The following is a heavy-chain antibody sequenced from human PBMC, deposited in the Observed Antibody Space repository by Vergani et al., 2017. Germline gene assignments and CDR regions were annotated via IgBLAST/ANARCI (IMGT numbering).Heavy chain of an antibody. CDR2: INHSGST. J-gene: IGHJ4*02. D-gene: IGHD2-2*01. Sequence: QVQLQQWGAGLLKPSETLSLTCAVYGVSFSGYYWSWIRQPPGKGLEWIGEINHSGSTNYNPSLKSRVIISVDTSKNQFSLKLSSVTAADTAVYYCARASEGLCSSTSCHHTRGFDYWGQGTLVTVSS. V-gene: IGHV4-34*01. CDR1: GVSFSGYY. CDR3: ARASEGLCSSTSCHHTRGFDY.